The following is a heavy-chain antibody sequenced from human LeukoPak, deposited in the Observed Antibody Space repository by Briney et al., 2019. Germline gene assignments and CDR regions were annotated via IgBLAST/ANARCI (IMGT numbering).Heavy chain of an antibody. CDR2: INGDGRTT. D-gene: IGHD5-12*01. CDR1: GFIFSTYT. J-gene: IGHJ4*02. CDR3: VGDQVDDTGYLR. Sequence: GSLRLSCSASGFIFSTYTMYWVRQAPGKGLEYVSVINGDGRTTYYIDSVKGRFTISRDNSKNTLYLQMSSLRADDTAVYYCVGDQVDDTGYLRWGQGTRVTVSA. V-gene: IGHV3-64D*06.